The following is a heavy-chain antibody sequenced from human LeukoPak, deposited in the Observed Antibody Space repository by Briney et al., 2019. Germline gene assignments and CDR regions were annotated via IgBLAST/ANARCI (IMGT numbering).Heavy chain of an antibody. D-gene: IGHD1-1*01. Sequence: SETLSLTCTVSGGSISSYYWSWIRQPPGKGLEWIGYIYYSGSTNYNPSLKSRVSMSLDTSKNQFSLKLNSVTAADTAVYYCARGDVSLGNWNDAGAFDIWGHGTMVTVSS. J-gene: IGHJ3*02. V-gene: IGHV4-59*12. CDR1: GGSISSYY. CDR2: IYYSGST. CDR3: ARGDVSLGNWNDAGAFDI.